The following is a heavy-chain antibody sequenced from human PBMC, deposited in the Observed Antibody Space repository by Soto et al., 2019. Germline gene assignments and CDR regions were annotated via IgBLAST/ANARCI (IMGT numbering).Heavy chain of an antibody. J-gene: IGHJ5*02. CDR3: AKAGDYYDSSGYYYETPNVRQNWFDP. CDR2: ISGSGGST. CDR1: GFTFSSYA. Sequence: GGSLRLSCAASGFTFSSYAMSWVRQAPGKGLEWVSAISGSGGSTYYADSVKGRFTISRDNSKNTLYLQMNSLRAEDTAVYYCAKAGDYYDSSGYYYETPNVRQNWFDPWGQGTLVTVSS. D-gene: IGHD3-22*01. V-gene: IGHV3-23*01.